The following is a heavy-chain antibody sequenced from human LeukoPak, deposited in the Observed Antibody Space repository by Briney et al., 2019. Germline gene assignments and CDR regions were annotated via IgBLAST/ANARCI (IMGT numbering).Heavy chain of an antibody. Sequence: GGSLGLSCAASGFSFSTYTMNWVRQAPGKGLEWVSYISSRSSSTYYADSVKGRFTISRDNAKNSLYLQMNSLRAEDTAVYFCASGPSPYCGGDCQTTFDYWGQGTLVTVSS. D-gene: IGHD2-21*01. J-gene: IGHJ4*02. CDR2: ISSRSSST. V-gene: IGHV3-48*01. CDR3: ASGPSPYCGGDCQTTFDY. CDR1: GFSFSTYT.